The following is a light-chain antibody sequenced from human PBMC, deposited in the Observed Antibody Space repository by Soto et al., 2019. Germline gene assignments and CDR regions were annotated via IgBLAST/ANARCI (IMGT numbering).Light chain of an antibody. V-gene: IGLV2-14*01. CDR3: SSYTTSSTPYV. CDR2: EVS. Sequence: QSVLTQPASVSGSPGQSITISCTGTSSDVGGYNYVSWYQQHPGKAPKLMIYEVSNRPSGVYNRFSGSKSGNTAYLSISGLPAEDEADYYCSSYTTSSTPYVFGTGSKVP. CDR1: SSDVGGYNY. J-gene: IGLJ1*01.